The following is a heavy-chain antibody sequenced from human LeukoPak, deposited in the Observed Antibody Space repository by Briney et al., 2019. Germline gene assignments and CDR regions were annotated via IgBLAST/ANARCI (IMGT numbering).Heavy chain of an antibody. CDR3: SRGVSQY. V-gene: IGHV3-74*01. CDR2: ISNDGNTR. CDR1: GFTFSTYW. J-gene: IGHJ1*01. Sequence: GGSLRLSCKASGFTFSTYWMHWVRQAPGKGPVWVSRISNDGNTRNYADSVKGRFTISRDNARNMVYLQINSLRAEDSAVYYCSRGVSQYWGQGTLVTVSS.